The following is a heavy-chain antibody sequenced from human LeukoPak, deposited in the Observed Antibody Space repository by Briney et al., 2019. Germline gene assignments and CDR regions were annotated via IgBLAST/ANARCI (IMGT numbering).Heavy chain of an antibody. CDR2: IRKKSNSYTT. V-gene: IGHV3-72*01. CDR1: GFTFSDHY. Sequence: GGSLRLSCAASGFTFSDHYMDWVRQAPGKGLEWVGHIRKKSNSYTTEYAASVKGRFTVSRDDSKNSLYLKMNSLKTEDTAVYYCARVNGQQKYTFDYWGQGILVTVSS. J-gene: IGHJ4*02. CDR3: ARVNGQQKYTFDY. D-gene: IGHD6-13*01.